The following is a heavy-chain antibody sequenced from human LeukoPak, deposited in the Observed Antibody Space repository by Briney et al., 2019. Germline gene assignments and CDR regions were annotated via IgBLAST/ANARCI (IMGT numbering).Heavy chain of an antibody. V-gene: IGHV3-74*01. CDR2: INSDGSST. CDR3: ATGHGWEASYYYYYMDV. Sequence: PGGSLRLSCAASGFTFSSYWMHWVRQAPGKGLVWVSRINSDGSSTSYADSVKGRFTISGDNAKNTLYLKMNSLRAEDTAVYYCATGHGWEASYYYYYMDVWGKGTTVTISS. J-gene: IGHJ6*03. CDR1: GFTFSSYW. D-gene: IGHD1-26*01.